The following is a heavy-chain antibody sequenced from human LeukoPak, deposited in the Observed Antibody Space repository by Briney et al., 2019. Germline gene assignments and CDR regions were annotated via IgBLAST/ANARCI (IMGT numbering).Heavy chain of an antibody. J-gene: IGHJ4*02. V-gene: IGHV3-74*01. CDR2: INGDGSSI. CDR1: GFTFSRYW. CDR3: VRDQGGATDLRFDY. D-gene: IGHD1-26*01. Sequence: GGSLRLSCAASGFTFSRYWMHWVRQAPGKGLVWVSRINGDGSSIRYADSVKGRFTISRDNATNTLYLEMNSLRAEDTAVYYCVRDQGGATDLRFDYWGQGTLVTVSS.